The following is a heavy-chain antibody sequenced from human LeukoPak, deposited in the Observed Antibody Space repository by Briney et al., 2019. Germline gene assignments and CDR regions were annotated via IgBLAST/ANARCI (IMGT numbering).Heavy chain of an antibody. Sequence: HPGRSLGLSCAASGFTFSSYAVHWVRQAPGKGLEWVAVISYDGSNKYYADSVKGRFTISRDNSKNTLYLQMNSLRAEDTAVYYCARGHRIAAAGREYWYFDLWGRGTLVTVSS. V-gene: IGHV3-30-3*01. J-gene: IGHJ2*01. CDR3: ARGHRIAAAGREYWYFDL. CDR1: GFTFSSYA. D-gene: IGHD6-13*01. CDR2: ISYDGSNK.